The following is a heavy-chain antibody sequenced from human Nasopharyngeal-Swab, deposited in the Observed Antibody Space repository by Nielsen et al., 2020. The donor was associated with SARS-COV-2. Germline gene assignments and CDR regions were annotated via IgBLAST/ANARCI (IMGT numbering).Heavy chain of an antibody. CDR3: AKPLGSGGAYDF. Sequence: GESLKISCAASGFTSSTYAMTWVRQVPGKGLEWVSGISARGGSSFYADSVKGRLTISRDNSRNTLYLQMNSLRAEDTAIYYCAKPLGSGGAYDFWGPGTLVSVSS. J-gene: IGHJ4*02. V-gene: IGHV3-23*01. CDR2: ISARGGSS. D-gene: IGHD3-16*01. CDR1: GFTSSTYA.